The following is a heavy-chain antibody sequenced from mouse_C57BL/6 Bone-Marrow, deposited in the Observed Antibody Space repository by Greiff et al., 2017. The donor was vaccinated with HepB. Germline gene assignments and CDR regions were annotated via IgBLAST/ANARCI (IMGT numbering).Heavy chain of an antibody. CDR2: ISDGGSYT. CDR3: ARDKRFYWYFDV. J-gene: IGHJ1*03. Sequence: EVKLVESGGGLVKPGGSLKLSCAASGFTFSSYAMSWVRQTPEKRLEWVATISDGGSYTYYPDNVKGRFTISRDNAKNNMYLQMSQLKSEDTAMYYCARDKRFYWYFDVWGRGTTVTVSS. CDR1: GFTFSSYA. V-gene: IGHV5-4*01.